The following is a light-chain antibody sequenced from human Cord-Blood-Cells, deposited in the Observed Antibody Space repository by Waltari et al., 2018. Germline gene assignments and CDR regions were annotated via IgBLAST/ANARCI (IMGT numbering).Light chain of an antibody. J-gene: IGKJ2*01. CDR2: DAS. Sequence: EIVLTQFPATLSLSPGERAPLSCRASQSVSSYLAWYQQKPGQAPRLLIYDASNSATGIPARFSGSGSGTDFTLTISSLEPEDFAVYYCQQRSNWPYTFGQGTKLEIK. V-gene: IGKV3-11*01. CDR3: QQRSNWPYT. CDR1: QSVSSY.